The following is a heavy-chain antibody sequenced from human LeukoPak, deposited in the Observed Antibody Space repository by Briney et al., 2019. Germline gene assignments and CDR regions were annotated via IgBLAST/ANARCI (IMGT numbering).Heavy chain of an antibody. D-gene: IGHD4-17*01. CDR1: GGSIGSRNW. V-gene: IGHV4-4*02. Sequence: PSETLSLTCAVSGGSIGSRNWWSWVRQPPGKGLQWIGEIYQSGSSIYNPSLRSRVTMSVDKSKDQLSLKLSSVTAADTAVYYCARDGDWFDPWGQGTLVTVSS. J-gene: IGHJ5*02. CDR2: IYQSGSS. CDR3: ARDGDWFDP.